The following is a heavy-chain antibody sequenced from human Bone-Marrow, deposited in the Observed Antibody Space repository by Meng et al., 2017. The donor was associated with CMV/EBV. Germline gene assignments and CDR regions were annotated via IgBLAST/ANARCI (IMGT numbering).Heavy chain of an antibody. J-gene: IGHJ3*02. Sequence: GESLKISCAASGFTFSSYGMHWVRQAPGKGLEWVAFIRYDGSNKYYADSVKGRFTISRDNSKNTLYLQMNSLRAEDTAVYYCARRFSGGMHDAFDIWGQGTMVTVPS. CDR2: IRYDGSNK. CDR1: GFTFSSYG. V-gene: IGHV3-30*02. CDR3: ARRFSGGMHDAFDI. D-gene: IGHD2-15*01.